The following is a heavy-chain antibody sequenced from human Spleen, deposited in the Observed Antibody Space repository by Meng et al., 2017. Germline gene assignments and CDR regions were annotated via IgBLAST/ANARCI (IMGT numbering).Heavy chain of an antibody. V-gene: IGHV3-23*01. CDR3: ARSSGYYFDY. CDR1: GFTFSSYA. Sequence: GESLKISCAASGFTFSSYAMSWVRQAPGKGLEWVSTVSSSGRSTYFAGSVKGRFTISRDNSKNTLYLQMNSLRAEDTAVYYCARSSGYYFDYWGQGTLVTVSS. D-gene: IGHD3-22*01. J-gene: IGHJ4*02. CDR2: VSSSGRST.